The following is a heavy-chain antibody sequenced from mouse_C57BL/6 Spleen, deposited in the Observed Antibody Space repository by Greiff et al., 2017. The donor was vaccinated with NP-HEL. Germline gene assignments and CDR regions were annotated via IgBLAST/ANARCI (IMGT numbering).Heavy chain of an antibody. CDR3: ARYPYYYGPV. CDR2: INPNNGGT. J-gene: IGHJ2*01. CDR1: GYTFTDYY. Sequence: VQLQQSGPELVKPGASVKISCKASGYTFTDYYMNWVKQSHGKSLEWIGDINPNNGGTSYNQKFKGKATLTVDKSSSTAYMELRSLTSEDSAVYYCARYPYYYGPVWGQGTTLTVSS. V-gene: IGHV1-26*01. D-gene: IGHD1-1*01.